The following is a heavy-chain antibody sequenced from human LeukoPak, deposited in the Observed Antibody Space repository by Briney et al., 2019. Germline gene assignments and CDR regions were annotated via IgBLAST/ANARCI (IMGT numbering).Heavy chain of an antibody. D-gene: IGHD6-19*01. J-gene: IGHJ4*02. CDR3: AKAEGYSTGWFSY. Sequence: GGSLRLSCTVSGFTFSNYAMNWVRQAPGKGLEWVSGLSGSGVRTDYADSVKGRFTVSGDISKDTLYLQMNDLRAEDTAVYYCAKAEGYSTGWFSYWGQGTLVTVSS. CDR1: GFTFSNYA. CDR2: LSGSGVRT. V-gene: IGHV3-23*01.